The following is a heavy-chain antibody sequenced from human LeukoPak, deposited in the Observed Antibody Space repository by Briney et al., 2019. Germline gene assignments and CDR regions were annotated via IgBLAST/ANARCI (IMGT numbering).Heavy chain of an antibody. CDR1: GGSISSHY. CDR2: IYYCGST. J-gene: IGHJ5*02. V-gene: IGHV4-59*11. CDR3: ARAIVVVPAAMGDWFDP. Sequence: SETLSLTCTVSGGSISSHYWSWIRQPPGKGLEWIGYIYYCGSTNYNPSLKSRVTISVDTSKNQFSLKLSSVTAADTAVYYCARAIVVVPAAMGDWFDPWGQGTLVTVSS. D-gene: IGHD2-2*01.